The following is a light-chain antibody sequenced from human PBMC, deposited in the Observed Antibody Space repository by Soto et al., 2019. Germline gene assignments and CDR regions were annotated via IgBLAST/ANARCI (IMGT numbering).Light chain of an antibody. J-gene: IGKJ5*01. V-gene: IGKV3-20*01. CDR1: QSVSSSY. Sequence: EIVLTQSPGTLSLSPGERATLSCRASQSVSSSYLAWYQQKPGQAPRLLIYGASSRATGIPDRFSGSGSGTEFTLTINSLQSEDFATYYCHQYNSYPLTFGQGTRLEI. CDR3: HQYNSYPLT. CDR2: GAS.